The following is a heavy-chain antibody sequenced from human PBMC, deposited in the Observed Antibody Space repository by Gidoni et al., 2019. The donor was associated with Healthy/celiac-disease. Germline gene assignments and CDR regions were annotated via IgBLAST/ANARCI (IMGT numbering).Heavy chain of an antibody. J-gene: IGHJ6*03. CDR3: ARVGRYQLLEGTAYYDFWSGYLSYYYYYMDV. Sequence: LEWVSYISSSGSTIYYADSVKGRFTISRDNAKNSLYRQMNSLRAADTAVYYCARVGRYQLLEGTAYYDFWSGYLSYYYYYMDVWGKGTTVTVSS. D-gene: IGHD3-3*01. CDR2: ISSSGSTI. V-gene: IGHV3-11*01.